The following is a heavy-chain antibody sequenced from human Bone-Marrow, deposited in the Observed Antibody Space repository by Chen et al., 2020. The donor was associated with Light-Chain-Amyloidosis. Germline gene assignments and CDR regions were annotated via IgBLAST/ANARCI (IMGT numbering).Heavy chain of an antibody. Sequence: QAQLQELGPGLVSPSQTLSLTCVVPGYFSLYNWNWMRQAPGRGREWIGYVDYSGNTNYRPALKGRVAISRDTSTTRVSLKLSSVTAADTGIYYCARDTGPNPVAAFDSWGPGIPVTVS. J-gene: IGHJ4*02. CDR1: GYFSLYN. CDR3: ARDTGPNPVAAFDS. D-gene: IGHD2-15*01. V-gene: IGHV4-59*01. CDR2: VDYSGNT.